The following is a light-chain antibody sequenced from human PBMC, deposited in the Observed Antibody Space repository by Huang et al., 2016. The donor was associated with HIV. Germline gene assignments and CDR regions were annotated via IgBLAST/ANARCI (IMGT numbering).Light chain of an antibody. J-gene: IGKJ1*01. V-gene: IGKV3-20*01. Sequence: EIVLTQSPGTLSLSPGESGTLSCRASQSVSSSYLAWYQQRPGKAPRLPIYGSSSRATGIPDRFSGGGSGTNFTLTISRLEPEDFAVYYCQQNGSSPRTFGQGTQVEIK. CDR3: QQNGSSPRT. CDR1: QSVSSSY. CDR2: GSS.